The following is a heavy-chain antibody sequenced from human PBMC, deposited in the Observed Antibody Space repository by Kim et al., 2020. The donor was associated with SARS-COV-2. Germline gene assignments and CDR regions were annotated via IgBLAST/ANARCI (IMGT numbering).Heavy chain of an antibody. CDR3: SRGRVPGV. CDR2: ILYGGDT. J-gene: IGHJ6*02. Sequence: SETLSLTCTVSGGSVTNYYWSWSRQSPGKGLEWIGAILYGGDTNYNPSLKSRLIISPDTSKNESSLKVISVTAADTAAYYCSRGRVPGVWGQGTTVIVSS. D-gene: IGHD2-2*01. CDR1: GGSVTNYY. V-gene: IGHV4-59*02.